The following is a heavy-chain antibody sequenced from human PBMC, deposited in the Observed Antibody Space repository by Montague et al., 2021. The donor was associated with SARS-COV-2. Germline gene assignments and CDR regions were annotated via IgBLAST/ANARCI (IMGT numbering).Heavy chain of an antibody. J-gene: IGHJ4*02. CDR3: GRAGRYHNRPPL. CDR1: GDSIIRTDC. D-gene: IGHD1-1*01. V-gene: IGHV4-4*02. Sequence: SETLSLTCAVSGDSIIRTDCWSWVRQPPGKGLEWIGEIYDSRNTNYNPSLKRRVTISVDMSNNQFSLELSSVTAADAALYYCGRAGRYHNRPPLWGQGTLVTVSS. CDR2: IYDSRNT.